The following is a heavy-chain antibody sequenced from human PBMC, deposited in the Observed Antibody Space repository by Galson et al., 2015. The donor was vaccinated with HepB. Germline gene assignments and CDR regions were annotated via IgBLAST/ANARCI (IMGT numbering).Heavy chain of an antibody. CDR2: ISYDGSNK. V-gene: IGHV3-30*18. D-gene: IGHD6-19*01. J-gene: IGHJ4*02. Sequence: SLRLSCAASGFTFSSYGMHWVRQAPGKGLEWVAVISYDGSNKYYADSVKGRFTISRDNSKNTLYLQMNSLRAEDTAVYYCAKAPGDSSGWGVDYWGQGTLVTVSS. CDR1: GFTFSSYG. CDR3: AKAPGDSSGWGVDY.